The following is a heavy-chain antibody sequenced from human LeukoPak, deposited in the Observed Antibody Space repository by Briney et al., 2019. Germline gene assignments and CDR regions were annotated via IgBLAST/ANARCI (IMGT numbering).Heavy chain of an antibody. CDR1: GFTFDDYG. CDR2: INWSGGST. J-gene: IGHJ3*02. D-gene: IGHD6-19*01. CDR3: ARDAGYSSGRYDAFDI. Sequence: PGGSLRLSCVASGFTFDDYGMSWVRQAPGQGLEWVSGINWSGGSTGYADSVKGRFTISRDNAKNSLYLQMNTLRAEDTALYYCARDAGYSSGRYDAFDIGGQGTLVTVSS. V-gene: IGHV3-20*04.